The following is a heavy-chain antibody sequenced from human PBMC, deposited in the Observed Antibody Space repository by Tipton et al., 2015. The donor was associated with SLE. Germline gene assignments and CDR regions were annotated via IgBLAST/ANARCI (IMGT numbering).Heavy chain of an antibody. CDR1: GYSISSVYY. V-gene: IGHV4-38-2*01. CDR2: VYRPA. J-gene: IGHJ4*02. Sequence: TLSLTCAVSGYSISSVYYWCSIRHSPVKGLEWFGCVYRPAYYNPSLKSRVTVSVETSKNEVSLKLNSVTASDTAVYYCVSGVGNTGRFHYWGQGALVTVSS. CDR3: VSGVGNTGRFHY. D-gene: IGHD1-14*01.